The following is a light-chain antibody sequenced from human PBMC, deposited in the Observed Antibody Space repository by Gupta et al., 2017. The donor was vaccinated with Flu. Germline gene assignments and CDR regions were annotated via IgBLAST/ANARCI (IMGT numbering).Light chain of an antibody. Sequence: EIVLTQSPATLSLSPGERATLSCRASQSVSSYLAWYQQKAGQTPRLLIYDASNRATGIPARFSGSGSGTDSTLTISILEPEDFAVYYCQQRSDWAITFGQATRLEIK. CDR1: QSVSSY. CDR3: QQRSDWAIT. J-gene: IGKJ5*01. CDR2: DAS. V-gene: IGKV3-11*01.